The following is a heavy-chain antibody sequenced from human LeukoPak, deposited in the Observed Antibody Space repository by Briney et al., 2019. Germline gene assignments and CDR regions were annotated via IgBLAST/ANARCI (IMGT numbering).Heavy chain of an antibody. D-gene: IGHD6-13*01. CDR2: IYYSGST. V-gene: IGHV4-59*01. CDR1: GGSISSYY. Sequence: SETLSLTCTVSGGSISSYYWSWIRQPPGKGLEWMGYIYYSGSTNYNPSLESRVTISVDTSKNQFSLKLSSVTAADTAVYYCAKDKAPGSWHTPSDYWGQGTLVTVSS. J-gene: IGHJ4*02. CDR3: AKDKAPGSWHTPSDY.